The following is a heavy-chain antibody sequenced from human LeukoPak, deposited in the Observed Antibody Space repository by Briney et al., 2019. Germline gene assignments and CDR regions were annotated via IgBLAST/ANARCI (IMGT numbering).Heavy chain of an antibody. CDR1: GDTFTRRD. V-gene: IGHV1-8*01. D-gene: IGHD2-15*01. J-gene: IGHJ6*02. Sequence: ASVKVSCKVSGDTFTRRDVNWVRQTTGQGLEWMGWMNPYSGNTGYAQKFQGRVTMTRDRTVSTAYMELNNLRSEDTAVYYCTRNRYCSGANCPTPYFDMDVWGQGTTVTVSS. CDR3: TRNRYCSGANCPTPYFDMDV. CDR2: MNPYSGNT.